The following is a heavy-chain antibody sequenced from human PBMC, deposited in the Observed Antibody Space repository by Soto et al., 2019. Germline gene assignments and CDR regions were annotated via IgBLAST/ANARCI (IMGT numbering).Heavy chain of an antibody. V-gene: IGHV3-43D*04. D-gene: IGHD3-16*01. CDR3: AKDITQSTLRGRSYYYYYYGMDV. CDR2: ISWDGGST. J-gene: IGHJ6*02. Sequence: PGGSLRLSCAASGFTFDDYAMHWVRQAPGKGLEWVSLISWDGGSTYYADSVKGRFTISRDNSKNSLYLQMNSLRAEDTALYYCAKDITQSTLRGRSYYYYYYGMDVWGQGTTVTVSS. CDR1: GFTFDDYA.